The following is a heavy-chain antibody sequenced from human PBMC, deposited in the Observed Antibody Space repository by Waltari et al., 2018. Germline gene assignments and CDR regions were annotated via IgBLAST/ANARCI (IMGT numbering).Heavy chain of an antibody. D-gene: IGHD4-17*01. J-gene: IGHJ1*01. CDR2: MQYRGGT. Sequence: QLQLQESGPGLVKPSETLSLTCTVSGGSISTNYNWGWIRQPPGKGLEWMGNMQYRGGTFYNPSLKSRVTISLDTSKSQFSLRLSSVGAADTAVYFCGRIAFGDDGGYFQHWGQGTLVTVSS. V-gene: IGHV4-39*01. CDR3: GRIAFGDDGGYFQH. CDR1: GGSISTNYN.